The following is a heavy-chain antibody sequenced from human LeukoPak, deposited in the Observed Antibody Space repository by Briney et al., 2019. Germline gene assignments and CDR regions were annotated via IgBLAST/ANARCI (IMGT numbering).Heavy chain of an antibody. V-gene: IGHV4-59*12. D-gene: IGHD2-8*01. Sequence: SETLSLTCTVSGGSISSYYWSWIRQPPGKGLEWIGYIYYSGITNYNPSLKSRVTISVDTSKNQFSLKLNSVTAADTAVYYCARLYDSFRAFDIWGQGTIITVSS. CDR2: IYYSGIT. CDR3: ARLYDSFRAFDI. J-gene: IGHJ3*02. CDR1: GGSISSYY.